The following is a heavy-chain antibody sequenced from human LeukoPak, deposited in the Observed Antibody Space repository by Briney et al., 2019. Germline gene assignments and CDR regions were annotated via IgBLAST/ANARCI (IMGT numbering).Heavy chain of an antibody. CDR1: GGSFSGYY. V-gene: IGHV4-34*01. Sequence: KSSETLSLTCAVYGGSFSGYYWSWIRQPPGKGLEWIGEINHSGSTNYNPSLKSRVTISVDTSKNQFSLKLTSVTAADTAVYYCAKHEYGDLKDFDYWGQGILVTVSS. CDR3: AKHEYGDLKDFDY. D-gene: IGHD4-17*01. J-gene: IGHJ4*02. CDR2: INHSGST.